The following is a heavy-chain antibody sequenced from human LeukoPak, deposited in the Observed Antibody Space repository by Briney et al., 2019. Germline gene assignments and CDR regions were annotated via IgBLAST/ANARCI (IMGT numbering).Heavy chain of an antibody. CDR1: GFTFSSYW. J-gene: IGHJ4*02. CDR2: ISNSAPST. D-gene: IGHD1-1*01. CDR3: AKATGTLDD. Sequence: PGGSLRLSCAASGFTFSSYWMHWVRHAPGKGLEWVSTISNSAPSTYYADSVKGRFTISRDNSKNTLYLQMNSLTADDTAIYYCAKATGTLDDWGQGTLVIVS. V-gene: IGHV3-23*01.